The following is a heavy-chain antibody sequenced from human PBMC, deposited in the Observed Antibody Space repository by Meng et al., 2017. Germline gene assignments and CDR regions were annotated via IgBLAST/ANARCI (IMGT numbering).Heavy chain of an antibody. D-gene: IGHD6-19*01. J-gene: IGHJ5*02. CDR3: ASTIAVAGTGWFDP. CDR1: GGTFSSYA. CDR2: IIPIFGTA. V-gene: IGHV1-69*05. Sequence: QARLGQSGVEVKKPGSSVKFSCKASGGTFSSYAISWVRQAPGQGLEWMGGIIPIFGTANYAQKFQGRVTITTDESTSTAYMELSSLRSEDTAVYYCASTIAVAGTGWFDPWGQGTLVTVSS.